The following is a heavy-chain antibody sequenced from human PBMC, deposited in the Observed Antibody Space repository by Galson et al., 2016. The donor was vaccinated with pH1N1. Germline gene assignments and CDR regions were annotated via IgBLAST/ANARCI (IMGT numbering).Heavy chain of an antibody. J-gene: IGHJ6*02. CDR2: IIPIFGTT. CDR3: ARTPTSVVTVYSPFDV. CDR1: EGTFTSST. V-gene: IGHV1-69*13. Sequence: SVKVSCKVSEGTFTSSTITWVRHAPGQGLEWVGDIIPIFGTTTYALKFQGRVTFTADGSLHTAFMELSGLTSQDTAVYYCARTPTSVVTVYSPFDVWGQGTTVTVSS. D-gene: IGHD4-23*01.